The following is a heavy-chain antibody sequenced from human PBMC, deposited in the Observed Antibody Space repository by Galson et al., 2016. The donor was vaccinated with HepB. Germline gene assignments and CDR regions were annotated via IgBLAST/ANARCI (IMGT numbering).Heavy chain of an antibody. J-gene: IGHJ6*04. Sequence: SLRLSCAASGFVFSTYNMNWVRQAPGKGLEWVSSISSSGHYYADSVKGRYTISRDNAKNSLYLQMNSLRAEDTAVYYCARAGIRYLDWFKSSIYGMDVWGKGTTVTVSS. CDR1: GFVFSTYN. CDR3: ARAGIRYLDWFKSSIYGMDV. CDR2: ISSSGHY. V-gene: IGHV3-21*01. D-gene: IGHD3-9*01.